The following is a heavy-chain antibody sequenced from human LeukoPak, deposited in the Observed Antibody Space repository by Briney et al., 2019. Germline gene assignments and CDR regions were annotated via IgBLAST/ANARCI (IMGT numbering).Heavy chain of an antibody. CDR3: ARLRAKEGSGRNYYYYYYMDV. V-gene: IGHV4-38-2*02. Sequence: SETLSLTCTVSGYSISSGYYWSWIRQPPGKGLEWIGEINHSGSTNYNPSLKSRVTISVDTSKNQFSLKLSSVTAADTAVYYCARLRAKEGSGRNYYYYYYMDVWGKGTTVTISS. CDR2: INHSGST. CDR1: GYSISSGYY. J-gene: IGHJ6*03. D-gene: IGHD3-10*01.